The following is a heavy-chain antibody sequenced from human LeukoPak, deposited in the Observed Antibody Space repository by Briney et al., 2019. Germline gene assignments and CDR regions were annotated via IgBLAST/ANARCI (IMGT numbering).Heavy chain of an antibody. Sequence: GESLKISCKGSGYSFTSYWIGWVRQMPGKGLEWMGIIYPGDSDTRYSSSFQGQVTISADKSISTAYLQWSSLKASDTAMYYCARRLAMDAGGADYWGQGTLVTVSS. V-gene: IGHV5-51*01. CDR3: ARRLAMDAGGADY. CDR1: GYSFTSYW. D-gene: IGHD5-18*01. J-gene: IGHJ4*02. CDR2: IYPGDSDT.